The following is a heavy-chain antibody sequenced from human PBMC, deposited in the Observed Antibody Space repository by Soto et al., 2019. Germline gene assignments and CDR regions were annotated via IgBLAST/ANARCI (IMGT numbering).Heavy chain of an antibody. CDR2: ISYDGSNK. D-gene: IGHD2-21*02. V-gene: IGHV3-30-3*01. J-gene: IGHJ4*02. Sequence: QVQLVESGGGVVQPGRSLRLSCAASGFTFSSYAMHWVRQAPGKGLEWVAVISYDGSNKYYADSVKGRFTISRDNFKNTLYLQMNSLRAEDTAVYYCAREHSGGNSGQVWGGYWGQGTLVTVSS. CDR3: AREHSGGNSGQVWGGY. CDR1: GFTFSSYA.